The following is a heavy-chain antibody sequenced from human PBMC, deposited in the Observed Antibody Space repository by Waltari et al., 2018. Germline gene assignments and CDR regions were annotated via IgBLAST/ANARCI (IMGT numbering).Heavy chain of an antibody. D-gene: IGHD3-16*02. V-gene: IGHV3-48*02. J-gene: IGHJ4*02. CDR2: ISPTSRTI. Sequence: EVQLVEAGGSLVQPGGSLRLSCGSSGFSFSRYSMNWVRQAPGKVLGGVSHISPTSRTIDYAESVKGRFTISRDNGKDSLHLQMNSLRDEDTAVYYWATAARRRDVGYLSWGQGTLVTVSA. CDR1: GFSFSRYS. CDR3: ATAARRRDVGYLS.